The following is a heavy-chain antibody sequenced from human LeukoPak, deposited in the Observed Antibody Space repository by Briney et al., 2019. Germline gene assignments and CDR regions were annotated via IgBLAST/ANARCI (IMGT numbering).Heavy chain of an antibody. J-gene: IGHJ4*02. D-gene: IGHD1-26*01. V-gene: IGHV4-30-2*01. CDR1: GGSISSGGYY. Sequence: SETLSLTCTVSGGSISSGGYYWSWIRQPPGKGLEWIGYIYHSGSTYYNPSLKSRVTISVDTSKNQFSLKLSSATAADTAVYYCARLGFSGSYGYWGQGTLVTVSS. CDR3: ARLGFSGSYGY. CDR2: IYHSGST.